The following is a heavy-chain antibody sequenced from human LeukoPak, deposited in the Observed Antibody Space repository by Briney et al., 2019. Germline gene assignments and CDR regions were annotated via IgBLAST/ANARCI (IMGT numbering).Heavy chain of an antibody. Sequence: GGSLRLSCAASGFTFSSYSMNWVRQAPGKGLEWVSSISSSSSYIYYADSVKGRFTISRDNAKNSLYLQMNSLRAEDTAVYYCARVNTYYDFWSVLSGWLDPWGQGTRVTVSS. V-gene: IGHV3-21*01. CDR2: ISSSSSYI. J-gene: IGHJ5*02. D-gene: IGHD3-3*01. CDR3: ARVNTYYDFWSVLSGWLDP. CDR1: GFTFSSYS.